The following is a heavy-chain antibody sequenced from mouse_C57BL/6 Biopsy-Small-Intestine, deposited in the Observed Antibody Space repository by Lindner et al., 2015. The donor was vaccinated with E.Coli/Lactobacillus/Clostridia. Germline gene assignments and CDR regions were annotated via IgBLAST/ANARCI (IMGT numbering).Heavy chain of an antibody. Sequence: SVKVSCKTSGYTFNAFFMHWVRQAPGHGLEWLGMINLNGDRTSYAQQVQGRITMTSDTSASTAYMELRSLRSEDTAIYYCARAEGGRGYCSGGSCYAVDSWGQGTLVTVSS. J-gene: IGHJ4*01. D-gene: IGHD6-1*01. CDR3: ARAEGGRGYCSGGSCYAVDS. CDR1: GYTFNAFF. V-gene: IGHV1-64*01. CDR2: INLNGDRT.